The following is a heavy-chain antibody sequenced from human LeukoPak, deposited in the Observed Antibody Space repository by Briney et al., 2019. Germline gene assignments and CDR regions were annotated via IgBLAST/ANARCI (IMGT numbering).Heavy chain of an antibody. CDR3: VRTHSSGYYYFDS. V-gene: IGHV3-9*01. CDR1: GFIFHDYA. D-gene: IGHD3-22*01. Sequence: PGGSLRLSCAASGFIFHDYAMHWVRQAPGKGLEWVPGISWNSRSIVYADSVKGRFTISRDNAKNTLYLQMNSLRVEDTAVYYCVRTHSSGYYYFDSWGQGTLVTVSS. CDR2: ISWNSRSI. J-gene: IGHJ4*02.